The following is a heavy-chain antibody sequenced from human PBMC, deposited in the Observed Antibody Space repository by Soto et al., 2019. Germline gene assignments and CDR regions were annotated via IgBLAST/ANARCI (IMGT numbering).Heavy chain of an antibody. Sequence: GGSLRLSCAASGFTFSSYAMSWVRQAPGKGLEWVSAISGSGGSTYYADSVKGRFTISRDNSKNTLYLQMNSLRAEDTAVYYCAKAHTLYCSGGSCPGGYWGQGTLVTVSS. V-gene: IGHV3-23*01. CDR3: AKAHTLYCSGGSCPGGY. CDR1: GFTFSSYA. J-gene: IGHJ4*02. CDR2: ISGSGGST. D-gene: IGHD2-15*01.